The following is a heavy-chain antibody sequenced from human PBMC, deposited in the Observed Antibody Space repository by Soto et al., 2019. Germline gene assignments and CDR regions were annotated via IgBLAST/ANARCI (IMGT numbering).Heavy chain of an antibody. CDR2: IYYSGST. J-gene: IGHJ6*02. CDR3: AREDRAPLGYGMDV. Sequence: LSLTCSVSGGSIRSSSYYWSWIRQHPGKGLEWIGYIYYSGSTYYNPSLKSRVTISVDTSKNQFSLKLSSVTAADTAVYYCAREDRAPLGYGMDVWGQGTTVTVSS. V-gene: IGHV4-31*02. CDR1: GGSIRSSSYY.